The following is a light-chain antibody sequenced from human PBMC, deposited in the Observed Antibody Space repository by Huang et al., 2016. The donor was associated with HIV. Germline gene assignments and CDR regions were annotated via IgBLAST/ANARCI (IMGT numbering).Light chain of an antibody. CDR1: QDISKY. CDR3: QQFDNVPYS. Sequence: DIQMTQSPSSLSASIGERVTITCQASQDISKYLNWYQQKPGKAPKLLLYAATNSEAGVPSRFSVSGSGTDFTLTISRLQPEDFATYYCQQFDNVPYSFGQGTRLEIK. V-gene: IGKV1-33*01. CDR2: AAT. J-gene: IGKJ2*03.